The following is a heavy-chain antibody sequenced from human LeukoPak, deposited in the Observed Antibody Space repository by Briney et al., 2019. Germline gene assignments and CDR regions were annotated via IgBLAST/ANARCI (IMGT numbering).Heavy chain of an antibody. CDR3: ATEVVGYGDVHYFDS. J-gene: IGHJ4*02. Sequence: SVKVSCKASGGTFSSYAISWVRQAPGQGLEWMGGIIPIFGTANYAQKFQGRVTMSEDTSTDTAYMDLSSLRSEDTAVYYCATEVVGYGDVHYFDSWGQGTLVTVSS. D-gene: IGHD4-17*01. CDR2: IIPIFGTA. V-gene: IGHV1-69*06. CDR1: GGTFSSYA.